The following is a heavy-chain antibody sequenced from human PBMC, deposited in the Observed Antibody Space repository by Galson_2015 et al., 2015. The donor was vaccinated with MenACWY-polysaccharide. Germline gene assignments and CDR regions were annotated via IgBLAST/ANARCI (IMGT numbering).Heavy chain of an antibody. J-gene: IGHJ4*02. CDR2: ISYESANK. D-gene: IGHD3-22*01. V-gene: IGHV3-30-3*01. CDR3: AKRFTPYDTSSGLDY. CDR1: GFTFTDYA. Sequence: SLRLSCATSGFTFTDYAMLWVRQAPGKGLERVAVISYESANKFYVESVQGRFTISRDNSKNTVYLQMNSLRPEDTAIYYCAKRFTPYDTSSGLDYWGQGTLVTVSS.